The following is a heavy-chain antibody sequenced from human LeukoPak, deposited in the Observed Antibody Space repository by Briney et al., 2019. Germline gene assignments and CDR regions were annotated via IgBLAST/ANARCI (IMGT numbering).Heavy chain of an antibody. D-gene: IGHD1-26*01. J-gene: IGHJ4*02. Sequence: GGSLRPSCAASGFTFSSSGMHWVRQAPGKGLEWVAVISYDGTNKYYADSVRGRFTISRDNSKNTLYLQMNSLRAEDTAVYCCAKGLDSRRELVPFDYWGQGTLVTVSS. V-gene: IGHV3-30*18. CDR3: AKGLDSRRELVPFDY. CDR2: ISYDGTNK. CDR1: GFTFSSSG.